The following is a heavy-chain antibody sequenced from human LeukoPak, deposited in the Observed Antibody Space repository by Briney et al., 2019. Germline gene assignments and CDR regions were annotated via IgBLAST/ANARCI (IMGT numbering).Heavy chain of an antibody. CDR3: ARGGDHHFYY. CDR1: GGSISRYY. D-gene: IGHD2-21*02. J-gene: IGHJ4*02. CDR2: IYTSSGST. V-gene: IGHV4-4*07. Sequence: SETLSLTCTVSGGSISRYYWSWIRQPAGKGLEWIGHIYTSSGSTDFSPSLKSRVNMSVDTSKSQISLKLSSVTAADTAVYYCARGGDHHFYYWGRGSLVTVSS.